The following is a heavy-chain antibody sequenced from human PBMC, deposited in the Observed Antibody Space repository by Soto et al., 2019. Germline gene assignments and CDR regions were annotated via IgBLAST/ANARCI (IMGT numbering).Heavy chain of an antibody. J-gene: IGHJ6*02. CDR1: GFTFSSYA. CDR2: ISGSGGST. V-gene: IGHV3-23*01. D-gene: IGHD6-19*01. Sequence: QPGGSLRLSCAASGFTFSSYAMSWVRQAPGKGLEWVSAISGSGGSTYYADSVKGRFTISRDNSKNTLYLQMNSLRAEDTAVYYCASESSGWYSVYYYYGMDVWGQGTTVTVSS. CDR3: ASESSGWYSVYYYYGMDV.